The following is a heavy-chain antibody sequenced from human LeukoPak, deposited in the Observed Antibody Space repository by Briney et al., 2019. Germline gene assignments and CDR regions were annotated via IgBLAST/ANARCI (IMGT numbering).Heavy chain of an antibody. J-gene: IGHJ4*02. Sequence: PGGSLRLSCAASGFTFSSYGMHWVRQAPGKGLEWVAFIRYDGSNKYYADYVKGRFTISRDNSKNTLYLKTNSLRAEDTAVYYCAKDRGGSGWYKGGFDYWGQGTLVTVSS. D-gene: IGHD6-19*01. CDR3: AKDRGGSGWYKGGFDY. V-gene: IGHV3-30*02. CDR2: IRYDGSNK. CDR1: GFTFSSYG.